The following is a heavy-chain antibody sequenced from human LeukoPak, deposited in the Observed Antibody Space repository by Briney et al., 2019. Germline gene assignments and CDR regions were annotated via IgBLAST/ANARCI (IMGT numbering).Heavy chain of an antibody. Sequence: GRSLRLSCAASGFTFNNYAMHWVRQAPGKGLNWVAFISYDGSDKYYADSVKGRFTISRGNSKNTLYLQMNSLRPEDTAVYYCAKDEPGSYSPSDYWGQGTLVTVSS. D-gene: IGHD3-10*01. V-gene: IGHV3-30*18. J-gene: IGHJ4*02. CDR3: AKDEPGSYSPSDY. CDR1: GFTFNNYA. CDR2: ISYDGSDK.